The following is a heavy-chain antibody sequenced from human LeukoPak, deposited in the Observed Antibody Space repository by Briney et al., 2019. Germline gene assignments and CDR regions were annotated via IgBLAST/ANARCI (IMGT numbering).Heavy chain of an antibody. CDR1: GYTFTSYY. CDR2: INPSGGST. CDR3: ARAMYSSSSVYYFDY. J-gene: IGHJ4*02. Sequence: ASVKVSCTASGYTFTSYYMHWVRQAPGQGLEWMGIINPSGGSTSYAQKFQGRVTMTRDTSTSTVYMELSSLRSEDTAVYYCARAMYSSSSVYYFDYWGQGTLVTVSS. V-gene: IGHV1-46*01. D-gene: IGHD6-6*01.